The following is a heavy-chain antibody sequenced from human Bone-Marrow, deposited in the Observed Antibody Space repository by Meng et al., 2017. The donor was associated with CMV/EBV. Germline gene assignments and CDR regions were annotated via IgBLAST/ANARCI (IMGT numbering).Heavy chain of an antibody. CDR1: GFRFDDYG. CDR3: AKDLLLFGGPNAYLDY. D-gene: IGHD3-16*01. CDR2: IRHDGTNK. J-gene: IGHJ4*02. Sequence: GESLKISCAASGFRFDDYGMHWVRQTPGKGLEWVAFIRHDGTNKFYGDSVKGRFTISRDNSKNTVYLQMNSLRPEETAVYYCAKDLLLFGGPNAYLDYWGQGTLVTVSS. V-gene: IGHV3-30*02.